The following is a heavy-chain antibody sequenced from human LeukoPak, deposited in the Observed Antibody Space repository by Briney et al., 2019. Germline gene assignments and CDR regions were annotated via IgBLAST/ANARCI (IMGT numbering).Heavy chain of an antibody. CDR3: ARDQYYYGSGSYPEDY. Sequence: ASVKVSCKASGYSFTNYDINWVRQATGQGLEWMGWINPNSGGTNYAQKFQGRVTMTRDTSISTAYMELSRLRSDDTAVYYCARDQYYYGSGSYPEDYWGQGTLVTVSS. CDR2: INPNSGGT. J-gene: IGHJ4*02. D-gene: IGHD3-10*01. CDR1: GYSFTNYD. V-gene: IGHV1-2*02.